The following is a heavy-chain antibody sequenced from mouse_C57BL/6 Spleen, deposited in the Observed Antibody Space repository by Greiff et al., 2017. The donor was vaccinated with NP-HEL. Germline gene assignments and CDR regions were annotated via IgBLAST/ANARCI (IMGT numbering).Heavy chain of an antibody. CDR1: GYTFTDYE. J-gene: IGHJ3*01. D-gene: IGHD2-2*01. CDR3: TSGGLRRAWVAY. CDR2: IDPETGGT. Sequence: QVQLQQPGAELVRPGASVTLSCKASGYTFTDYEMHWVKQTPVHGLDWIGAIDPETGGTAYNQKFKGKAILTADNSSSTAYMELRSLTSDDSCVYFCTSGGLRRAWVAYWGQGTLVTVSA. V-gene: IGHV1-15*01.